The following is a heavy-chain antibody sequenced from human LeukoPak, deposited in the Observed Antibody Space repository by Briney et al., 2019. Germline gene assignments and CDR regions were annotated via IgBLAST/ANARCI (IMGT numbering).Heavy chain of an antibody. CDR1: GFTFTNAW. D-gene: IGHD1-20*01. CDR3: TTSVYNFFDY. Sequence: PGGSLRVSCAATGFTFTNAWLSWVRQTLGKGMEWVGRIKTKAEGGTTDYAAPVKGRFSISRDDSKNTLYLQMNSLKTEDTAVYYCTTSVYNFFDYWGQGILVTVSS. CDR2: IKTKAEGGTT. V-gene: IGHV3-15*01. J-gene: IGHJ4*02.